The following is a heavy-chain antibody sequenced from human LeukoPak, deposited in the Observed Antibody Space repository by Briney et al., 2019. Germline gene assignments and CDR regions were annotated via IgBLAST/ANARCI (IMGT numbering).Heavy chain of an antibody. CDR2: LKSKTDGGTT. V-gene: IGHV3-15*01. D-gene: IGHD2-21*02. Sequence: GGSLRLSCAASGFTFSNAWMSWVRQAPGNGLEWVGRLKSKTDGGTTDYAAPVKGRFTISRDDSKNTLYLQMNSLKTEDTALYYCTTDLLAYCGGDCYYYWGQGTLVTVSS. J-gene: IGHJ4*02. CDR1: GFTFSNAW. CDR3: TTDLLAYCGGDCYYY.